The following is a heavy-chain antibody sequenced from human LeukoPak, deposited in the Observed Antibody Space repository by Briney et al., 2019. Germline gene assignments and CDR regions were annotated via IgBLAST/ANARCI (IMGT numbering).Heavy chain of an antibody. Sequence: GRSLRLSCAASGFTFSNAWMSWVRQAPGKGLEWVGRIKSKTDGGTTDYAAPVKGRFTISRDDSKNTLYLQMNSLKTEDTAVYYCTRDFWSGYSIDPWGQGTLVTVSS. J-gene: IGHJ5*02. CDR2: IKSKTDGGTT. CDR1: GFTFSNAW. CDR3: TRDFWSGYSIDP. D-gene: IGHD3-3*01. V-gene: IGHV3-15*01.